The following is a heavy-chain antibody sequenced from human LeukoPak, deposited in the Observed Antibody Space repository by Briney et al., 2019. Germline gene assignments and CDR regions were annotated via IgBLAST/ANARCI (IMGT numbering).Heavy chain of an antibody. J-gene: IGHJ5*02. CDR2: ISAYNGNT. CDR1: GYTFTSYG. V-gene: IGHV1-18*01. CDR3: ARVSTIFGVVIGGWFDP. D-gene: IGHD3-3*01. Sequence: ASVKVSCKASGYTFTSYGISWVRQAPGQGLEWMGWISAYNGNTNYAQKLQGRVTMTTDTSTSTAYMELRSLRSDDTAVYYCARVSTIFGVVIGGWFDPWGQGTLVTVSS.